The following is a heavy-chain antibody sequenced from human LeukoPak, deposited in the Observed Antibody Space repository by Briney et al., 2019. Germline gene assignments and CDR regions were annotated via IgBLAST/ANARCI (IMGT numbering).Heavy chain of an antibody. CDR1: GYTFTSYA. CDR3: ARGFGSSIGYCSSTSCSTYYYYMDV. J-gene: IGHJ6*03. CDR2: INTNTGNP. Sequence: ASVKVSCKASGYTFTSYAMNWVRQAPGQGLEWMGWINTNTGNPTYAQGFTGRFVFSLDTSVSTAYLQISSLKAEDTAVYYCARGFGSSIGYCSSTSCSTYYYYMDVWGKGTTVTVSS. D-gene: IGHD2-2*01. V-gene: IGHV7-4-1*02.